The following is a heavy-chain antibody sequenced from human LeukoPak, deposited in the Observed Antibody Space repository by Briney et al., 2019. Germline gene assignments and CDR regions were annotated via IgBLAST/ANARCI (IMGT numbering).Heavy chain of an antibody. CDR1: GFAFSNYA. CDR3: AKDVCTSPRCLLYFDS. V-gene: IGHV3-23*01. Sequence: GGSQRLSCTTSGFAFSNYAMDWVRQAPGNGPEWVSGISGFNTYYADSVKGRFTIFRDNSKNVLYLQMDRLRAEDTAVYSCAKDVCTSPRCLLYFDSWGQGTLVTVSS. J-gene: IGHJ4*02. CDR2: ISGFNT. D-gene: IGHD2-8*01.